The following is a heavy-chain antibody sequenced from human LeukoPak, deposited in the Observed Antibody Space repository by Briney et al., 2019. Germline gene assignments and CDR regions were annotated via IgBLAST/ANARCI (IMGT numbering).Heavy chain of an antibody. V-gene: IGHV4-61*08. CDR1: GGSISGGSISGYH. CDR3: ATSIAAAAPFDY. D-gene: IGHD6-13*01. CDR2: MHYSGTT. J-gene: IGHJ4*02. Sequence: SETLSLTCSVSGGSISGGSISGYHWSWIRQPPGKGLELIAYMHYSGTTHYNPSLKSRVSISVDTSRKQISLELTSVTAADTAVYYCATSIAAAAPFDYWGQGTLVTVSS.